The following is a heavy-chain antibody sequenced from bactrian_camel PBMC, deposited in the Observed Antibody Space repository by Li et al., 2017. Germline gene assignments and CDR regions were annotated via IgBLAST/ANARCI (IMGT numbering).Heavy chain of an antibody. Sequence: VQLVESGGGSVQAGGSLTLSCVVSGYDRSRFCMGWFRQAPGKSREGVATIDSDGVTNYAESVKGRFTIFKDNAKLILYLQMNSLSPEDTATYYCAADSLGLLIMCTAFAIPSFPDRGQGTQVTVS. V-gene: IGHV3S6*01. D-gene: IGHD5*01. J-gene: IGHJ4*01. CDR3: AADSLGLLIMCTAFAIPSFPD. CDR1: GYDRSRFC. CDR2: IDSDGVT.